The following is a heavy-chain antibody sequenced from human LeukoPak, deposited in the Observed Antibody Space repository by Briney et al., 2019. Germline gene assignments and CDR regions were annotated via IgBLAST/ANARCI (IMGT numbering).Heavy chain of an antibody. CDR1: GGSISSGDYC. CDR2: IYYSGST. V-gene: IGHV4-30-4*01. CDR3: ARDPYYYDSSGYTYYFDY. Sequence: KTSETLSLTCTVSGGSISSGDYCWSWIRQPLGKGLEWIGYIYYSGSTYYNPSLKSRVTISVDTSKNQFSLKLSSVTAADTAVYYCARDPYYYDSSGYTYYFDYWGQGTLVTVSS. D-gene: IGHD3-22*01. J-gene: IGHJ4*02.